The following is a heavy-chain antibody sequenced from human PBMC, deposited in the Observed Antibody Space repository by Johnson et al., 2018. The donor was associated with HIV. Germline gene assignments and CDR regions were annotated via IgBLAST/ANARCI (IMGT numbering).Heavy chain of an antibody. J-gene: IGHJ3*02. Sequence: VQLVESGGGLVQPGRSLRLSCAASGFTFDDFAMHWVRQVPGKGLEWVSGISWNSGSIGYADSVKGRFTISRDNAKSSLYLQMNSLRAEDTALYYCAKDLLSSTLAPFDIWGQGTMVTVSS. CDR1: GFTFDDFA. D-gene: IGHD6-13*01. CDR3: AKDLLSSTLAPFDI. CDR2: ISWNSGSI. V-gene: IGHV3-9*01.